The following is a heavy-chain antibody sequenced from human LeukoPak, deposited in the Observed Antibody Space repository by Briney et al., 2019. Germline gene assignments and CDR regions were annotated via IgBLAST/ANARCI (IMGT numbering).Heavy chain of an antibody. CDR1: GFTFSSYG. Sequence: GRSLRLSCAASGFTFSSYGMHWVRQAPGKGLEWAAVIWYDGSNKYYADSVKGRFTISRDNSKNTLYLQMNSLRAEDTAVYYCARDGGYFDWSSYGMDVWGQGTTVTVSS. J-gene: IGHJ6*02. D-gene: IGHD3-9*01. CDR2: IWYDGSNK. CDR3: ARDGGYFDWSSYGMDV. V-gene: IGHV3-33*08.